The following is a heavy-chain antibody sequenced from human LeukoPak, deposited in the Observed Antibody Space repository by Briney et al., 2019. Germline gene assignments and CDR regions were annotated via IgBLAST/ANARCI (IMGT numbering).Heavy chain of an antibody. CDR3: AKQSRSSGWYPIDY. V-gene: IGHV3-23*01. CDR1: GFTFSSYA. D-gene: IGHD6-19*01. Sequence: GGSLRLSCAASGFTFSSYAMSWVRQAPGKGLEWVSAISGSGGSTYYADSVKGRFTIPRDNSKNTLYLQVNSLRAEDTAVYYCAKQSRSSGWYPIDYWGQGTLVTVSS. CDR2: ISGSGGST. J-gene: IGHJ4*02.